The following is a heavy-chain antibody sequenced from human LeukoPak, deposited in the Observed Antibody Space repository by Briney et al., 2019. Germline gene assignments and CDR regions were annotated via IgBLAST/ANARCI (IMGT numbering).Heavy chain of an antibody. D-gene: IGHD6-13*01. Sequence: PGGSLRLSCAASGFTFSSYAMHWVRQAPGKGLEWVAVISYDGSNKYYADSVKGRFTISRDNSKNTLYLQVNSLRAEDTAVYYCARDLAAAASWAHYYYYGMDVWGQGATVTVSS. CDR1: GFTFSSYA. J-gene: IGHJ6*02. CDR3: ARDLAAAASWAHYYYYGMDV. V-gene: IGHV3-30-3*01. CDR2: ISYDGSNK.